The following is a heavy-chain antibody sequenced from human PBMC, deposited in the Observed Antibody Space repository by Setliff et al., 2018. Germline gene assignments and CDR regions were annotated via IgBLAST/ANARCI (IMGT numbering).Heavy chain of an antibody. J-gene: IGHJ4*02. CDR1: GYTFTRYA. CDR3: TRGQRAWSY. D-gene: IGHD6-19*01. V-gene: IGHV1-18*01. Sequence: ALVKVSCKASGYTFTRYAISWVRQAPGQGPEWMGWISAYNGNTNYALKLQDRVIMTADTSTNTVYLDLRSLRSDDSAMYYCTRGQRAWSYWGQGTLVTVSS. CDR2: ISAYNGNT.